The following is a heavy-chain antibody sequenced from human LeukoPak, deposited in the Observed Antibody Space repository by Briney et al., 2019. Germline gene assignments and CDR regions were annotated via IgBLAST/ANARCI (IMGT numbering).Heavy chain of an antibody. V-gene: IGHV3-15*01. D-gene: IGHD6-19*01. Sequence: GGSLRLSCAASGFTFSNAWMSWVRQAPGKGLEWVGRIKSKTDGGTTDHAAPVKGRFTISRDDSKNTLYLQMNSLKTEDTAVYYCTTRIAVAGKSFDYWGQGTLVTVSS. J-gene: IGHJ4*02. CDR3: TTRIAVAGKSFDY. CDR2: IKSKTDGGTT. CDR1: GFTFSNAW.